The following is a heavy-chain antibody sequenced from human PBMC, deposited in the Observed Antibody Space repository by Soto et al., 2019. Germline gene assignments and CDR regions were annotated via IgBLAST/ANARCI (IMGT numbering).Heavy chain of an antibody. D-gene: IGHD1-26*01. J-gene: IGHJ2*01. CDR2: INAGKGNT. V-gene: IGHV1-3*01. CDR1: GYTFTSYA. Sequence: QVQLVQSGAEVKKPGASVKVSCKASGYTFTSYAMHWVRQAPGQRLEWMGWINAGKGNTKYSQNFQGRVTITRDTSASTAYMELSSLRSEDTAVYYCARGGSLYWYFDLWGPGTLVTVSS. CDR3: ARGGSLYWYFDL.